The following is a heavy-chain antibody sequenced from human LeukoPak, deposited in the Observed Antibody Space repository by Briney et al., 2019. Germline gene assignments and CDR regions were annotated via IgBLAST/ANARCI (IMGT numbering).Heavy chain of an antibody. CDR2: ISSSSSYI. V-gene: IGHV3-21*01. D-gene: IGHD3-10*01. CDR1: GFTFSSYS. CDR3: ARGGSRGFDY. J-gene: IGHJ4*02. Sequence: PGGSLRLSCAASGFTFSSYSMNWVRQAPGKGLEGVSSISSSSSYIYYADSVKGRFTISRDNAKNSLYLQMNSLRAEDTAVYYCARGGSRGFDYWGQGTLVTVSS.